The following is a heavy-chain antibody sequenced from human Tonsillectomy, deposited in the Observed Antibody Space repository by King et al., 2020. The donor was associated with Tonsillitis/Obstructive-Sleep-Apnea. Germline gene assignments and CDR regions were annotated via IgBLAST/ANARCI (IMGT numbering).Heavy chain of an antibody. CDR1: GYIFSSHA. CDR3: ARDVGTYSSGIYTDYFYYMDV. CDR2: MNVGNGNR. Sequence: QLVQSGAEVKKPGASVKVSCKPSGYIFSSHAIHWVRQAPGQRLEWLGWMNVGNGNRRFSQLFQGRVAFTRDKSASTAFMELSGLRSDDSGVYYCARDVGTYSSGIYTDYFYYMDVWGKGTTVTVSS. D-gene: IGHD6-19*01. V-gene: IGHV1-3*01. J-gene: IGHJ6*03.